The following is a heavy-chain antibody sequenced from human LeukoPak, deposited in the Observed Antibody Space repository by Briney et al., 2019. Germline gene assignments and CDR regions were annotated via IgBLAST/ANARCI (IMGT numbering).Heavy chain of an antibody. D-gene: IGHD6-13*01. J-gene: IGHJ4*02. CDR2: ISAYNGNT. V-gene: IGHV1-18*04. Sequence: GASVKVSCKASGYTFTGYYMHWVRQAPGQGLEWMGWISAYNGNTNYAQKLQDRVTMTTDTSTSTAYMELRSLRSDDTAVYYCARAPLHSSSWYYLVYWGQGTLVTVSS. CDR3: ARAPLHSSSWYYLVY. CDR1: GYTFTGYY.